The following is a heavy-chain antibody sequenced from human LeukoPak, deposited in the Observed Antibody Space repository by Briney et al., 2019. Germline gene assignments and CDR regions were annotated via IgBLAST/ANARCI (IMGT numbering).Heavy chain of an antibody. D-gene: IGHD6-13*01. CDR2: IYSGGST. CDR1: GFTFSSYA. V-gene: IGHV3-66*02. J-gene: IGHJ4*02. Sequence: GGSLRLSCAASGFTFSSYAMSWVRQAPGKGLEWVSVIYSGGSTYYADSVKGRFTISRDNSKNTLYLQMNSLRAEDTAVYYCARGRKIRYSSSWYYFDYWGQGTLVTVSS. CDR3: ARGRKIRYSSSWYYFDY.